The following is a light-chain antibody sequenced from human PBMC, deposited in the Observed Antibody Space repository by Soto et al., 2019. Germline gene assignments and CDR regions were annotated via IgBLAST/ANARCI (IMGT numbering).Light chain of an antibody. CDR1: QSLLHTNGYNY. Sequence: DIVMTQSPLSLPVTPGEPASISCRSSQSLLHTNGYNYLDWYLQKPGQSPQLLIYLGSNRASGVPGRFSGSGSGTDFTLKISRVEAEDVGVYYCMQALQTPLTFGPGTKVEIK. CDR3: MQALQTPLT. J-gene: IGKJ3*01. CDR2: LGS. V-gene: IGKV2-28*01.